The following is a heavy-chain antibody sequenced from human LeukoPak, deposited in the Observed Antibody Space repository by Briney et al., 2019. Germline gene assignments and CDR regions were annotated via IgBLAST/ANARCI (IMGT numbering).Heavy chain of an antibody. CDR3: ARETGTTRSDAFEI. V-gene: IGHV3-7*03. D-gene: IGHD1-7*01. Sequence: GGSLRLSCAGSGFTFSNHWMSWVCQAPGKGLECVANIKQDGSEKYYVDSVKGRFTISRDNAENSLYLQMNSLRVEDTAVYYCARETGTTRSDAFEIWGQGTRVTVSS. J-gene: IGHJ3*02. CDR2: IKQDGSEK. CDR1: GFTFSNHW.